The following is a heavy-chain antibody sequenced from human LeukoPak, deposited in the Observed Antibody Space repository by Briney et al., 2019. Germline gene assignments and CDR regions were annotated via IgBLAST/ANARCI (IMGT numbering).Heavy chain of an antibody. CDR1: GGSFSGYY. CDR3: ARVVGATDPIDY. Sequence: SETLSLTCAVYGGSFSGYYWSWIRQPPGKGLEWIGEINHSGSTNYNPSLKSRVTISVDTPKNQFSLKLSSVTAADTAVYYCARVVGATDPIDYWGQGTLVTVSS. CDR2: INHSGST. D-gene: IGHD1-26*01. V-gene: IGHV4-34*01. J-gene: IGHJ4*02.